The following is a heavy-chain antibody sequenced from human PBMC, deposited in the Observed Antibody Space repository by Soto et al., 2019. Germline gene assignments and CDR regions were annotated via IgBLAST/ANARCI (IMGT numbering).Heavy chain of an antibody. CDR2: ISYDGSNK. Sequence: GGFLRLSCAASGSTFSSYGMHWVRQAPGKGLEWVAVISYDGSNKYYADSVKGRFTISRDNSKNTLFLQMNSLRAEDTAVYYCAKGFGDSTYYYYYMDVWGKGTTVTVSS. J-gene: IGHJ6*03. CDR3: AKGFGDSTYYYYYMDV. CDR1: GSTFSSYG. D-gene: IGHD3-16*01. V-gene: IGHV3-30*18.